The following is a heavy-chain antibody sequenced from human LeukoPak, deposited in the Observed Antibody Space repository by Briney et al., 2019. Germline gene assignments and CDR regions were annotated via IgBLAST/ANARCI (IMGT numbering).Heavy chain of an antibody. Sequence: GGSLRLSCAASGFTFSSYAMHRVRQAPGKGLEWVAVISYDGSNKYYADSVKGRFTISRDNSKNTPYLQMNSLRAEDTAVYYCARDGYGDALHLDYWGQGTLVTVSS. D-gene: IGHD4-17*01. V-gene: IGHV3-30-3*01. J-gene: IGHJ4*02. CDR2: ISYDGSNK. CDR3: ARDGYGDALHLDY. CDR1: GFTFSSYA.